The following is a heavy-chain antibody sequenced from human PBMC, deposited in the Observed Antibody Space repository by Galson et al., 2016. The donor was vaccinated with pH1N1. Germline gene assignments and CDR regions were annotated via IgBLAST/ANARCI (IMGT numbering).Heavy chain of an antibody. J-gene: IGHJ6*03. CDR1: GFIFSGYS. Sequence: SLRLSCAASGFIFSGYSMNWVRQAPGKGLEWVSPITSGSFHIYYADSVKGRFTISRDNAKNSLFLQMNSLRVEDTALYYCARDRSGRGVGSSYYMDFWGQGTTVTVSS. V-gene: IGHV3-21*01. CDR2: ITSGSFHI. CDR3: ARDRSGRGVGSSYYMDF. D-gene: IGHD3-10*01.